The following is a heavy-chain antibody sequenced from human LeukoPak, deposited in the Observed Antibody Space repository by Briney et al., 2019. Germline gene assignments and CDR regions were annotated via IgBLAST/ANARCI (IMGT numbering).Heavy chain of an antibody. D-gene: IGHD6-19*01. J-gene: IGHJ6*03. CDR2: IYYSGST. CDR1: GGSISSYY. CDR3: ASGQSVAGRRNYYYYYYMDV. V-gene: IGHV4-59*01. Sequence: PSETLSLTCTVSGGSISSYYWSWIRQPPGKGLEWIGCIYYSGSTNYNPSLKSRVTISVDTSKNQFSLKLSSVTAADTAVYYCASGQSVAGRRNYYYYYYMDVWGKGTTVTVSS.